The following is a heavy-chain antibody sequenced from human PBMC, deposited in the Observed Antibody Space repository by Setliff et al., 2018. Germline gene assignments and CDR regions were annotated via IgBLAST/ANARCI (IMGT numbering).Heavy chain of an antibody. J-gene: IGHJ4*02. Sequence: SVKVSCKASGGTFSSYGISWVRQAPGQGLEWMGGTIPIFGTANYAHKFQGRVTIITDESTSTAYMELSSLRSEDTAVYYCARVPQEALYYYDRGNYFDYWGQGTLVTVSS. CDR1: GGTFSSYG. CDR2: TIPIFGTA. D-gene: IGHD3-22*01. V-gene: IGHV1-69*05. CDR3: ARVPQEALYYYDRGNYFDY.